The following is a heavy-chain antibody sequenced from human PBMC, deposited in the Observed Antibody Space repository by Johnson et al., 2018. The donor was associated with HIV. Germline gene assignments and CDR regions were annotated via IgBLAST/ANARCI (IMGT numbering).Heavy chain of an antibody. Sequence: VQLVESGGGLVKPGGSLRLSCSASGFTFSDYYMTWIRQAPGKGLEWISYLSSSGGTMYYAVSVKGRFTISRDNAQNSLYLQMNRLRAEDTAVYYCARLPSGYSRDAFHIWGQGTMVTVSS. CDR2: LSSSGGTM. CDR1: GFTFSDYY. D-gene: IGHD5-18*01. V-gene: IGHV3-11*04. CDR3: ARLPSGYSRDAFHI. J-gene: IGHJ3*02.